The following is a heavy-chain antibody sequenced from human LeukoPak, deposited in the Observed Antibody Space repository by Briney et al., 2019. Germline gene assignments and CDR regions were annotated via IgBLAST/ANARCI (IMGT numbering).Heavy chain of an antibody. J-gene: IGHJ5*02. V-gene: IGHV4-39*07. CDR3: ARDSGTSGEVKFDP. CDR2: ISYSGSS. Sequence: PSETLSLTCTVSGGSIISTIYYWGWIRQSPGTGLDWIGSISYSGSSFCKPSLKSRVTIAVDTSKNQFSLRLTSVTAADTAVYYCARDSGTSGEVKFDPWGQGTRVTVSS. D-gene: IGHD3-10*01. CDR1: GGSIISTIYY.